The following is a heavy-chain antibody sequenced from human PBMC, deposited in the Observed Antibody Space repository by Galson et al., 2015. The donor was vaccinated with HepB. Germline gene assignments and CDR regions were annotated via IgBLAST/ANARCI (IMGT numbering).Heavy chain of an antibody. CDR3: ARQHYQGGSYYYYGMDV. D-gene: IGHD3-16*01. CDR2: IYPGDSDT. V-gene: IGHV5-51*01. CDR1: GYSFTSYW. Sequence: QSGAEVKKPGESLKISCKGSGYSFTSYWIGWVRQMPGKGLEWMGIIYPGDSDTRYGPSFQGQVTISADKSISTAYLQWSSLKASDTAMYYCARQHYQGGSYYYYGMDVWGQGTTVTVSS. J-gene: IGHJ6*02.